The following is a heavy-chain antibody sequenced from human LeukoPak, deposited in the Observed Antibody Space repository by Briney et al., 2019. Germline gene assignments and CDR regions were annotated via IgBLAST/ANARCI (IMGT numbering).Heavy chain of an antibody. CDR2: IYYSGST. Sequence: SETLSLTCTVSGGSVSSGSYYWSWIRQPPGEGLEWIGYIYYSGSTNYNPSLKSRVTISVDTSKNQFSLKLSSVTAADTAVYYCARRNSEYHYGMDVWGQGTTVTVSS. D-gene: IGHD1-14*01. J-gene: IGHJ6*02. CDR3: ARRNSEYHYGMDV. CDR1: GGSVSSGSYY. V-gene: IGHV4-61*01.